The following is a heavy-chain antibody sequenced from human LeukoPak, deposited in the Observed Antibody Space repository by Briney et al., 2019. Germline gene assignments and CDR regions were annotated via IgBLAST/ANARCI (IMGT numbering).Heavy chain of an antibody. CDR1: GGSISGYH. V-gene: IGHV4-59*01. CDR2: IHYSGST. J-gene: IGHJ4*02. D-gene: IGHD4-17*01. CDR3: ARYYYGDYSFDY. Sequence: SETLSLTCTVSGGSISGYHWSWIRQPPGKGLEWIGYIHYSGSTNYNPSLKSRVTISVDTSKNQFSLKLSSVTAADTAVYYCARYYYGDYSFDYWGQGTLVTVSS.